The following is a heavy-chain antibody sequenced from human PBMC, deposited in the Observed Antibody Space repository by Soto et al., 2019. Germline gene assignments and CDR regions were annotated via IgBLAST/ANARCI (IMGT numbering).Heavy chain of an antibody. J-gene: IGHJ2*01. CDR1: GGTFSSYA. Sequence: QVQLVQSGAEVKKPGSSVKVSCKASGGTFSSYAISWVRQAPGQGPEWMGGIIPIFGTTNYAQKFQGRVTITADESTSTAYMELNSLRSEDTAVYYCARVVTVVKSFHYWYFDLWGRGTLVTVSS. V-gene: IGHV1-69*12. CDR3: ARVVTVVKSFHYWYFDL. CDR2: IIPIFGTT. D-gene: IGHD2-15*01.